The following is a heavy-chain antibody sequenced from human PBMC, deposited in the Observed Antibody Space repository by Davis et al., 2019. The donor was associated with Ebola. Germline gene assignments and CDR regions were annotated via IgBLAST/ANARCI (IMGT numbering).Heavy chain of an antibody. J-gene: IGHJ6*02. Sequence: PSETLSLTCVVSGGSINSHHWWPWVRQPPGKGQEWIGEINQSGGTNYNPSLRSRVTISVDKSKNQFSLRLTSVTAADTAVYFCARRPIWTGDSSFYYGMGVWGQGTTVTVSS. CDR2: INQSGGT. V-gene: IGHV4/OR15-8*01. D-gene: IGHD3/OR15-3a*01. CDR1: GGSINSHHW. CDR3: ARRPIWTGDSSFYYGMGV.